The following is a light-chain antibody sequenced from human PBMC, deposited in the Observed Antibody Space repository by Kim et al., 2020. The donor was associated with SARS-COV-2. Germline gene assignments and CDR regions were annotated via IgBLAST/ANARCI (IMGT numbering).Light chain of an antibody. CDR1: SLRSYY. J-gene: IGLJ2*01. Sequence: SSELTQDPAVSVALGQTVRITCQGDSLRSYYASWYQQKPGQAPVLVIYGKNNRPSGIPDRFSGSSSGNTASLTITGAQAEDEADYYCNSRDNRGNVVFGG. V-gene: IGLV3-19*01. CDR3: NSRDNRGNVV. CDR2: GKN.